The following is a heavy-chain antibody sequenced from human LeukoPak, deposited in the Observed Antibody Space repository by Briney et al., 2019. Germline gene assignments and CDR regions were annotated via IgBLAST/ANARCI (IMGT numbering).Heavy chain of an antibody. J-gene: IGHJ6*02. D-gene: IGHD3-3*01. Sequence: SETLSLTCAVYGGSFSGYYWSWIRQPPGKGLEWIGEINHSGSTNYNPSLKSRVTISVDTSKNQFSLKLSSVTAADTAVYYCARGRFLEWLSPGRYYYYYGMDVWGQGTTVTVSS. CDR2: INHSGST. CDR1: GGSFSGYY. V-gene: IGHV4-34*01. CDR3: ARGRFLEWLSPGRYYYYYGMDV.